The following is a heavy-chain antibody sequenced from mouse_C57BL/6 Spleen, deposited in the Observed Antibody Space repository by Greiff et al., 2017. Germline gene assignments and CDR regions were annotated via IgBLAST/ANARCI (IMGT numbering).Heavy chain of an antibody. CDR2: INPSNGGT. V-gene: IGHV1-53*01. J-gene: IGHJ4*01. CDR1: GYTFTSYW. CDR3: ARWGASISYSKEDAMDY. Sequence: QVQLQQPGTELVKPGASVKLSCKASGYTFTSYWMHWVKQRPGQGLEWIGNINPSNGGTNYNEKFKSKATLTVDKSSSTAYMQLSSLTSEDSAVYYCARWGASISYSKEDAMDYWGQGTSVTVSS. D-gene: IGHD2-5*01.